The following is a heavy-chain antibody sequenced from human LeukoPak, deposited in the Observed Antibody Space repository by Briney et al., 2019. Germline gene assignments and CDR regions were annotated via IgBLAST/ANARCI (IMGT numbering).Heavy chain of an antibody. V-gene: IGHV4-34*01. CDR2: INHSGST. CDR1: GGSFSGYY. CDR3: ARGRGYSYGQAYFDY. D-gene: IGHD5-18*01. J-gene: IGHJ4*02. Sequence: PSETLSLTCAVYGGSFSGYYWSWIRQPPGKGLEWIGEINHSGSTNYNPSLKSRVTISVDTSTNQFSLKLSSVTAADTAVYYCARGRGYSYGQAYFDYWGQGTLVTVSS.